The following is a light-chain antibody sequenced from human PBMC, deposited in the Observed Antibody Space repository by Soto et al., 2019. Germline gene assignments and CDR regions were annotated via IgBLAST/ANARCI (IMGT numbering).Light chain of an antibody. V-gene: IGKV3-15*01. J-gene: IGKJ5*01. CDR2: GAS. CDR1: QSVSSN. Sequence: EIVMTQSPATLSVSPGERATLSCMASQSVSSNLAWYQQKPGQAPRLLIYGASTRATGFPARFSGSRSGTEFTLTISSLQSEDFAIYYCQHYDNWPITFGQGTRLEI. CDR3: QHYDNWPIT.